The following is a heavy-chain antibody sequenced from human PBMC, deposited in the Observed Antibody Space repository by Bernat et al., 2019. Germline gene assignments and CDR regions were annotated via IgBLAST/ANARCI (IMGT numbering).Heavy chain of an antibody. V-gene: IGHV3-30*18. CDR1: GFTFSSYG. CDR3: AKDLMEEYCTNGVCYYYYGMDV. Sequence: QVQLVESGGGVVQPGRSLRLSCAASGFTFSSYGMHWVRQAPGKGLEWVAVISYDGSNKYYADSVKGRFNNSRDNSKNTLYLQMNSLRAEDTAVYYCAKDLMEEYCTNGVCYYYYGMDVWGQGTTVTVSS. J-gene: IGHJ6*02. D-gene: IGHD2-8*01. CDR2: ISYDGSNK.